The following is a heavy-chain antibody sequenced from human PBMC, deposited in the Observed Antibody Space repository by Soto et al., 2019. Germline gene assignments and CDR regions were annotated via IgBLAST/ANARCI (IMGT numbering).Heavy chain of an antibody. CDR3: AKAGTHSYFDY. J-gene: IGHJ4*02. Sequence: EVQLLESGGGLVQPGGSLRLSCAASGFTFSLYAMNWVRQAPGQGLEWVSALSASGGNTYYADSVKGRFTLSRDNSKNTLYLQMNSLRAEYTAVYYCAKAGTHSYFDYSGQGTLVTVSS. CDR1: GFTFSLYA. CDR2: LSASGGNT. V-gene: IGHV3-23*01. D-gene: IGHD1-1*01.